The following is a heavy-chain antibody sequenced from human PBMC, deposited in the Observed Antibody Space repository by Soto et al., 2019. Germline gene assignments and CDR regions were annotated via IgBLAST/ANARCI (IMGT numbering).Heavy chain of an antibody. CDR2: IIPIFGTA. CDR1: GGTFSSYA. D-gene: IGHD1-26*01. CDR3: ASVVGATEDYYYYGMDV. Sequence: QVQLVQSVAEVKKPGSSVKVSCKASGGTFSSYAISWVRQAPGQGLEWMGGIIPIFGTANYAQKFQGRVTITADESTSTAYMELSSLRSEDTAVYYCASVVGATEDYYYYGMDVWGQGTTVTVSS. J-gene: IGHJ6*02. V-gene: IGHV1-69*01.